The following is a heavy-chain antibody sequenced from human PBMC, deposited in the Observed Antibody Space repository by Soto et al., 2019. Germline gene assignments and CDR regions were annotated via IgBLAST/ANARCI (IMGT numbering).Heavy chain of an antibody. V-gene: IGHV1-2*02. CDR3: ASPVVVVDPSGMDV. CDR1: GYTFTGYY. Sequence: ASVKVSCKASGYTFTGYYMHWVRQAPGQGLEWMGWINPNSGGTNYAQKFQGRVTMTRDTSISTAYMELSRLRSDDTAVYDCASPVVVVDPSGMDVWGQGTTVTVSS. CDR2: INPNSGGT. J-gene: IGHJ6*02. D-gene: IGHD2-15*01.